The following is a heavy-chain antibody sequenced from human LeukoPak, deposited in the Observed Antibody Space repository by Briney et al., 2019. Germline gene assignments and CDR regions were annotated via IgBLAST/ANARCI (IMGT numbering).Heavy chain of an antibody. CDR3: ARDSYDSSGYYYFDDAFDI. CDR2: IWYDGSNK. Sequence: GGSLRLSCAASGFTFSSYGMHWVRQAPGKGLEWVAVIWYDGSNKYYADSVKGRFTISRDNSKNTLYLQMNSLRAEDTAVYYCARDSYDSSGYYYFDDAFDIWGQGTMVTVSS. V-gene: IGHV3-33*01. J-gene: IGHJ3*02. D-gene: IGHD3-22*01. CDR1: GFTFSSYG.